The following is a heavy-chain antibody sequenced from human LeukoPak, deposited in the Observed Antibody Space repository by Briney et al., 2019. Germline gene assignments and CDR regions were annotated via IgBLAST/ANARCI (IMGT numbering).Heavy chain of an antibody. CDR2: IYPGHSGT. V-gene: IGHV5-51*01. J-gene: IGHJ4*02. CDR1: GYGFTNYW. CDR3: ARLNYYGTSGFPDY. Sequence: GESLKISCKGSGYGFTNYWIGWVRQMPGKGLEWMGIIYPGHSGTRYSPSFQGQVTVSADNSISTAYLQWSSLRASDTAMYYCARLNYYGTSGFPDYWGQGTLVTVSS. D-gene: IGHD3-22*01.